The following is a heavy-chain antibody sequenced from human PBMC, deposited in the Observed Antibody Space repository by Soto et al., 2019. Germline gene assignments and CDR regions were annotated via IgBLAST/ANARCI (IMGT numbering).Heavy chain of an antibody. CDR3: AGGTGTASMDV. J-gene: IGHJ6*02. D-gene: IGHD1-7*01. Sequence: SVKVSCKASGGTFSSDTINWVRQAPGQGLEWMGGIIPIFGTTNHAQKFQGRVTVTADESTSTAYMELSSLRSEDTAVYYCAGGTGTASMDVWGQGTTVTVSS. CDR2: IIPIFGTT. CDR1: GGTFSSDT. V-gene: IGHV1-69*13.